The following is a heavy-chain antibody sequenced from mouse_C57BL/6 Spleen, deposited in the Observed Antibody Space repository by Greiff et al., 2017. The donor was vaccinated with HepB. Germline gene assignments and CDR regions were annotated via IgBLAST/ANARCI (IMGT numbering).Heavy chain of an antibody. CDR2: IYPGDGDT. J-gene: IGHJ4*01. Sequence: VQLQQSGPELVKPGASVKISCKASGYAFSSSWMNWVKQRPGKGLEWIGRIYPGDGDTNYNGKFKGKATLTADKSSSTAYMQLSSLTSEDSAVYFCARDDDDGAMDYWGQRTSVTVSS. CDR1: GYAFSSSW. CDR3: ARDDDDGAMDY. V-gene: IGHV1-82*01. D-gene: IGHD2-4*01.